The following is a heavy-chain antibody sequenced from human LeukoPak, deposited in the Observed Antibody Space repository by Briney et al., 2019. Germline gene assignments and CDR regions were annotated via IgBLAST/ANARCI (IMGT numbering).Heavy chain of an antibody. CDR3: ARLGHRRETNCYSDFYYMDV. CDR1: GGSFSTYA. J-gene: IGHJ6*03. V-gene: IGHV1-69*01. D-gene: IGHD2/OR15-2a*01. Sequence: AASVTVSCKASGGSFSTYAISWVRQAPGQGLEWMGGIIPVFAKANYARKFQDRVTITADDSTTTAYMELSSLTSEDTATYYCARLGHRRETNCYSDFYYMDVWGKGTTVIVSS. CDR2: IIPVFAKA.